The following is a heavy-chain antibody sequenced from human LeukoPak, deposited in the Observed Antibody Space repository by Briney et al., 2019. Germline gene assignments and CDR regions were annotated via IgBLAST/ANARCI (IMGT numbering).Heavy chain of an antibody. CDR2: IYYSGST. CDR3: ARGDMLWVGDVSVEYYFDY. CDR1: GGSISSSSYY. D-gene: IGHD3-10*01. J-gene: IGHJ4*02. Sequence: SETLSLTCTVSGGSISSSSYYWGWIRQPPGKGLEWIGSIYYSGSTYYNPSLKSRVTISVDTSRDQFSLQLNSATAADTAVYYCARGDMLWVGDVSVEYYFDYWGQGTLVTVSS. V-gene: IGHV4-39*07.